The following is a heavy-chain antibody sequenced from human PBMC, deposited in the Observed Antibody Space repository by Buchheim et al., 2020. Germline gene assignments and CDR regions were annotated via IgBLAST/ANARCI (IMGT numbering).Heavy chain of an antibody. V-gene: IGHV3-48*04. J-gene: IGHJ6*03. CDR2: ISSSSSSYT. CDR3: AKSLGEGYYYYYYMDV. CDR1: GFTFSSYS. Sequence: EVQLVESGGGLVQPGGSLRLSCAASGFTFSSYSMNWVRQAPGKGLEWVSYISSSSSSYTNYADSVKGRFTISRDNAKNSLYLQMNSLRAEDTAVYYCAKSLGEGYYYYYYMDVWGKGTT.